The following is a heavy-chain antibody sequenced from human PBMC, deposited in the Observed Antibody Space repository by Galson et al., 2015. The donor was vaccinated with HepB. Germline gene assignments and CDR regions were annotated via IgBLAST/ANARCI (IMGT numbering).Heavy chain of an antibody. D-gene: IGHD1-7*01. CDR1: GGALSGSY. V-gene: IGHV4-34*01. Sequence: SETLSLTCGVYGGALSGSYWSWIRQAPGKGLEWIGEINHGGSTNYNPSLKSRITISVDTSKNQFSLHLSSVTAADTAVYYCARTALELTSWVYNYYMDVWGNWTTVTVSS. CDR2: INHGGST. CDR3: ARTALELTSWVYNYYMDV. J-gene: IGHJ6*03.